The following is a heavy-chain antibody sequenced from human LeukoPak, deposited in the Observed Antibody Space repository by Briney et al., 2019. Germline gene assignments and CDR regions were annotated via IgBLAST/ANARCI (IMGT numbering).Heavy chain of an antibody. Sequence: ASVKVSCKASGYTFTSYDINWVRQATGQGLEWMGWMNPNSGNTGYAQKFQGRVTMTRNTYISTTYMELSSLRSEDTAVYYCARGPYGGDWFDGLGQGTLPTVSS. J-gene: IGHJ5*02. D-gene: IGHD4-23*01. CDR3: ARGPYGGDWFDG. CDR1: GYTFTSYD. V-gene: IGHV1-8*01. CDR2: MNPNSGNT.